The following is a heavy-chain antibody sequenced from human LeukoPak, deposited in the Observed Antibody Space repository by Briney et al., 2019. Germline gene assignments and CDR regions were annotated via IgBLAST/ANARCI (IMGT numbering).Heavy chain of an antibody. D-gene: IGHD7-27*01. CDR3: ARVLNWGSSYFDL. CDR1: GFTLSSYS. J-gene: IGHJ2*01. V-gene: IGHV3-21*01. CDR2: ISRSSAYI. Sequence: GGSLRLSCAASGFTLSSYSMNWVRQAPGKGLEWVSSISRSSAYIYYADSVKGRFTISRDNAKNSLYLQMNSLRAEDTAVYYCARVLNWGSSYFDLWGRGTLVTVSS.